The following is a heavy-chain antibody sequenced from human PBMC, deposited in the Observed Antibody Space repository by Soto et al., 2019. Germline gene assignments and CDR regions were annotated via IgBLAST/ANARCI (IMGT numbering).Heavy chain of an antibody. CDR3: ARDSKYSRSALMDP. D-gene: IGHD6-13*01. CDR2: INPNNGVT. J-gene: IGHJ5*02. CDR1: GYTFTEYY. Sequence: SVKVSCKTSGYTFTEYYVFWVRQAPGQGLEWMGWINPNNGVTKYAQRFLGRVTMTRDTSISTAYMEVSRLGSDDTAVYFCARDSKYSRSALMDPWGQGTLVTVSS. V-gene: IGHV1-2*02.